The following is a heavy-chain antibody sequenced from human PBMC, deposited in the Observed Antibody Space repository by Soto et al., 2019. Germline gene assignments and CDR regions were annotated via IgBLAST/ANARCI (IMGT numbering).Heavy chain of an antibody. V-gene: IGHV4-34*01. Sequence: QVQLQQWGAGLLKPSETLSLTCALYGGSFSGYYWSWIRQPQGKGLEWIGEINYRGSTNYNPSLESRVTISIDTSKNQFSLNLSSVTAADTAVYYCARTRFGPRYFHHWGQGTLVTVSS. CDR2: INYRGST. D-gene: IGHD3-10*01. CDR3: ARTRFGPRYFHH. J-gene: IGHJ1*01. CDR1: GGSFSGYY.